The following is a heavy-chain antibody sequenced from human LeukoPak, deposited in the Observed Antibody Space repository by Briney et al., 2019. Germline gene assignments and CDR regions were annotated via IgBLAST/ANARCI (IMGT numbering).Heavy chain of an antibody. V-gene: IGHV1-58*02. J-gene: IGHJ4*02. Sequence: SVKVSCKPSGFTFATSVMQWVRPARGQRLEWIGWVVVGSGNTHYAQNFQERVTITRDMSTSTAYMELSSLRSEDTAVYYWAADWGASGGALWGQGTLVTVSS. CDR3: AADWGASGGAL. D-gene: IGHD3-16*01. CDR2: VVVGSGNT. CDR1: GFTFATSV.